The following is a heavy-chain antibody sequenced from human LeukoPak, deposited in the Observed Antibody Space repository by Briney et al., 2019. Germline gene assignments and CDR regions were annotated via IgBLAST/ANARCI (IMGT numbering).Heavy chain of an antibody. D-gene: IGHD6-25*01. CDR2: IYPGDSDT. J-gene: IGHJ4*02. Sequence: GESLKISCKGSGYSFTSYWIGWVRQMRGKGLEWMGIIYPGDSDTRYSPSFQGQVTISADKSISTAYLQWSSLKASDTAMYYCARDGSGSRRGYYFDYWGQGTLVTVSS. V-gene: IGHV5-51*01. CDR3: ARDGSGSRRGYYFDY. CDR1: GYSFTSYW.